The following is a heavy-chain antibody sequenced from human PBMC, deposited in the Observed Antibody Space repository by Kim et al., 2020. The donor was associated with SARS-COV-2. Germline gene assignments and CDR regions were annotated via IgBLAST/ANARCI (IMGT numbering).Heavy chain of an antibody. Sequence: YIPALKSRVTISVDTSKNRFSLKLCSVTAADTAVYYCARRPGYGMNAFGIWGQGTMVTVSS. CDR3: ARRPGYGMNAFGI. J-gene: IGHJ3*02. D-gene: IGHD5-12*01. V-gene: IGHV4-30-2*05.